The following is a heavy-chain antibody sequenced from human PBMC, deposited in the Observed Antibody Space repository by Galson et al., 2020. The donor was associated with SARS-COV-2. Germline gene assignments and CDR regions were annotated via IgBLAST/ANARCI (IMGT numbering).Heavy chain of an antibody. Sequence: SVKVSCKASGGTFSSYAISWVRQAPGQGLEWMGGIIPIFGTANYAQKFQGRVTITADESTSTAYMELSSLRSEDTAVYYCATLDSGLGGVSYSFDHWGQGTLVTVSS. J-gene: IGHJ4*02. D-gene: IGHD1-26*01. CDR3: ATLDSGLGGVSYSFDH. CDR1: GGTFSSYA. V-gene: IGHV1-69*13. CDR2: IIPIFGTA.